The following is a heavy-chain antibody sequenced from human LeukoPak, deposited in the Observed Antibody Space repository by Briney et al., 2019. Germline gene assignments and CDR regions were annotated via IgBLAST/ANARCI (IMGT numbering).Heavy chain of an antibody. CDR2: IIPIFGTA. CDR1: GGTFSSYA. D-gene: IGHD3-10*01. Sequence: GASVKVSCKASGGTFSSYAISWVRQAPGQGLEWMGGIIPIFGTANYAQKFQGRVTITADESTSTAYMELSSLRSEDTAVYYCARYGSAREYYYGMDVWGQGTTVTVSS. J-gene: IGHJ6*02. CDR3: ARYGSAREYYYGMDV. V-gene: IGHV1-69*13.